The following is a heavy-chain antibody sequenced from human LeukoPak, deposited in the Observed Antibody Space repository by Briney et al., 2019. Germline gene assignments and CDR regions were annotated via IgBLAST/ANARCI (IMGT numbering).Heavy chain of an antibody. CDR1: GFTFNNYV. D-gene: IGHD2-21*02. CDR2: ISGSGAVT. CDR3: AKDSYELTVTASWYFGL. Sequence: GGSLRLSCAASGFTFNNYVMNWVRQAPGKGLEWVSAISGSGAVTYYADSVQGRVTISRDNSKNTMFLQMNSLRAVDTAVYYCAKDSYELTVTASWYFGLWGRGTLVTVSS. J-gene: IGHJ2*01. V-gene: IGHV3-23*01.